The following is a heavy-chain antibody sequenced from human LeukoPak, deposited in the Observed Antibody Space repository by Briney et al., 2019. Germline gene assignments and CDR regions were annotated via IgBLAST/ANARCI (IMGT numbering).Heavy chain of an antibody. D-gene: IGHD6-13*01. CDR3: AGSPDSYYGPAGDDY. CDR1: GYTFTSYD. Sequence: ASVKVSCKASGYTFTSYDINWVRQATGQGLEWMGWMNPNSGNTGYAQKFQGRVTMTRNTSISTAYMELSSLRSEDTAVYYCAGSPDSYYGPAGDDYWGQGTLVTVSS. J-gene: IGHJ4*02. V-gene: IGHV1-8*01. CDR2: MNPNSGNT.